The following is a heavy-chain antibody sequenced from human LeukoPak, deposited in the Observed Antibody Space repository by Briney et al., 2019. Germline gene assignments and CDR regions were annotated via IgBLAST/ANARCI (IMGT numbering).Heavy chain of an antibody. D-gene: IGHD3-3*01. CDR2: ISSSSSYI. V-gene: IGHV3-21*01. CDR1: GFTFNNYD. J-gene: IGHJ4*02. Sequence: GGSLRLSCDASGFTFNNYDMSWVRQAPGKGLEWVSSISSSSSYIYYADSVKGRFTISRDNAKNSLYLQMNSLRAEDTAVYYCARGEGLRFPIDYWGQGTLVTVSS. CDR3: ARGEGLRFPIDY.